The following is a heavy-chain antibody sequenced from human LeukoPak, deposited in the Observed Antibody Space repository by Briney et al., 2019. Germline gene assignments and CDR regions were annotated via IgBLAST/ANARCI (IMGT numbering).Heavy chain of an antibody. D-gene: IGHD4-17*01. Sequence: PSQTLSLTRTVSGGSISSGSYYWSWIRQPAGKGLEWIGRIYTSGTANYNPFLRSRVTISIDTSKKHFFLKLKSVTAADTAVYYCARGYGDFRVEGRYFHSWGQGTLVTVSS. J-gene: IGHJ4*02. V-gene: IGHV4-61*02. CDR3: ARGYGDFRVEGRYFHS. CDR1: GGSISSGSYY. CDR2: IYTSGTA.